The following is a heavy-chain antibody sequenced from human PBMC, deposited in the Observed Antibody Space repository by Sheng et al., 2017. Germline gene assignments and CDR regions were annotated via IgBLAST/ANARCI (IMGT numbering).Heavy chain of an antibody. CDR3: AKERYYYDSSGHQYYLDY. CDR1: GFTFSSYA. D-gene: IGHD3-22*01. V-gene: IGHV3-23*01. J-gene: IGHJ4*02. CDR2: ISGSGGTT. Sequence: EVQLLESGGGLVQPGGSLRLSCAASGFTFSSYAMSWVRQAPGKGLEWVSAISGSGGTTYYADSVKGRFTISRDNSKNTLYLQLNRLRAEDTAVYYCAKERYYYDSSGHQYYLDYVGPGNAGHRLL.